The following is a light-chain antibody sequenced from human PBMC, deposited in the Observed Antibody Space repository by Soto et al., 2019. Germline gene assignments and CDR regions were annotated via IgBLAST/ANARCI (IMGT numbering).Light chain of an antibody. Sequence: QSPLSQPPAVSVARGQMVTISCTGSNCNIGAGYDVHWYQQLPGTAPKLLIYGTSNRPSGVPDRFSGSKSGTSASLTITGLQAEDEADYYCQSYGDSLSGYVFGTGTKVTVL. V-gene: IGLV1-40*01. CDR1: NCNIGAGYD. J-gene: IGLJ1*01. CDR2: GTS. CDR3: QSYGDSLSGYV.